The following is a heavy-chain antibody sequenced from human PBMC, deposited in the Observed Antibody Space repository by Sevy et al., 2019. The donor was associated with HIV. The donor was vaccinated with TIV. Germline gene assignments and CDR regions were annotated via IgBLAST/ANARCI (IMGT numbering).Heavy chain of an antibody. CDR1: GFTFSSYG. CDR2: IWYDGSNK. Sequence: GGSLRLSCAASGFTFSSYGMHWVRQAPGKGLEWVAVIWYDGSNKYYADSVKGRFTISRDNSKNTLYLQMNSLRAEETAVYYCARENKGSTSLRKLYYYYGMDVWGQGTTVTVSS. D-gene: IGHD2-2*01. J-gene: IGHJ6*02. CDR3: ARENKGSTSLRKLYYYYGMDV. V-gene: IGHV3-33*01.